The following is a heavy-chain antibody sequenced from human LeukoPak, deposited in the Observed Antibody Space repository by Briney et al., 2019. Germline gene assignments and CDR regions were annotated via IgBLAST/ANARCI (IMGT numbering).Heavy chain of an antibody. V-gene: IGHV4-30-2*01. CDR2: IYHSGST. CDR1: GGSISSGGYS. Sequence: PSQTLSLTCAVSGGSISSGGYSWSWIRQPPGKGLEWIGYIYHSGSTYYNPSLKSRVTISVDRSKNQFSLKLSPVTAADTAVYYCARAGYSYGYGYFDYWGQGTLVTVSS. J-gene: IGHJ4*03. CDR3: ARAGYSYGYGYFDY. D-gene: IGHD5-18*01.